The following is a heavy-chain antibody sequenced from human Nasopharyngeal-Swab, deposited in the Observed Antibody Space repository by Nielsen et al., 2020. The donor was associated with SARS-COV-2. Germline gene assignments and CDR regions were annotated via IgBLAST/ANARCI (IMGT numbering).Heavy chain of an antibody. Sequence: SETLSLTCAVYGGSFSGYYWSWIRQSPGKGLEWIGEINHSGSINYNLSLKSRVTISVETSKNQFSLKLSSVTAADTAVYHCARARGITVTTPSPVFDYWGQGTLVTVSS. CDR3: ARARGITVTTPSPVFDY. CDR2: INHSGSI. CDR1: GGSFSGYY. J-gene: IGHJ4*02. V-gene: IGHV4-34*01. D-gene: IGHD1-20*01.